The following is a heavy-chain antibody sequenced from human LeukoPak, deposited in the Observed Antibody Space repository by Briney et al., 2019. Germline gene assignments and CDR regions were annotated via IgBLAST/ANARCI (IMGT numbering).Heavy chain of an antibody. D-gene: IGHD6-19*01. V-gene: IGHV1-69*13. Sequence: SVKVSCKASGGTFSSYAISWVRQAPGQGLEWIGGIIPIFGTANYAQKFQGRVTITADESTSTAYMGLSSLRSEDTAVYYCARVRIAVAGRNWFDPWGQGTLVTVSS. CDR1: GGTFSSYA. CDR2: IIPIFGTA. J-gene: IGHJ5*02. CDR3: ARVRIAVAGRNWFDP.